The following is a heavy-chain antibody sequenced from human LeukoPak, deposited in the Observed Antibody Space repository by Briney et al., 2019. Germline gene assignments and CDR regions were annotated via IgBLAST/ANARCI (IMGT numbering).Heavy chain of an antibody. D-gene: IGHD1-26*01. J-gene: IGHJ4*02. CDR3: AKDSGWKWEHPGKGVDY. CDR1: GFTFSSYG. V-gene: IGHV3-30*18. Sequence: QSGGSLRLSCASSGFTFSSYGMHWVRQAPGKGLEWVAVMSYDGINEFYADSVKGRFTISRDNSKNTLYLQMNSLKTEDTAVYYCAKDSGWKWEHPGKGVDYWGQGALVTVSS. CDR2: MSYDGINE.